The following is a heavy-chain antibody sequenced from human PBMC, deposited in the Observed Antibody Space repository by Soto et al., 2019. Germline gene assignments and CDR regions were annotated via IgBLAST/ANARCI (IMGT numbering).Heavy chain of an antibody. CDR2: ISSSSSYI. CDR3: ARERGYCGGDCYSDAFDI. Sequence: EVQLVESGGGLVKPGGSLRLSCAASGFTFSSYSMNWVRQAPGKGLEWVSSISSSSSYIYYADSVKGRFTISRDNAKNSXXLQMTSRRAEDTAVYYCARERGYCGGDCYSDAFDIWGQGTMVTVSS. J-gene: IGHJ3*02. V-gene: IGHV3-21*01. D-gene: IGHD2-21*02. CDR1: GFTFSSYS.